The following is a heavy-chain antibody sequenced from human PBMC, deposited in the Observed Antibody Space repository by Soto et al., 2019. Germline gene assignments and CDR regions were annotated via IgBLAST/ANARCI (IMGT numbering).Heavy chain of an antibody. Sequence: QVQLVQSGAEVKKPWASVKVSCQASGYTFTSYGITCVRQAPGQGLDWMGWISAYNGNTNYAQKLKGRVTMTTGTPPNTAYMELRSLGADHTAVYCCARVLRRGCSIRGGSCYGDSWGQGTLVTVSS. V-gene: IGHV1-18*04. CDR1: GYTFTSYG. CDR3: ARVLRRGCSIRGGSCYGDS. D-gene: IGHD2-15*01. CDR2: ISAYNGNT. J-gene: IGHJ4*02.